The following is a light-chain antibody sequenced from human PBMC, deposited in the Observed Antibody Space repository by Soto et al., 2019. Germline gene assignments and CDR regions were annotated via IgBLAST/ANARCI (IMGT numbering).Light chain of an antibody. CDR1: QSVGSD. CDR3: QQYNSWPLT. V-gene: IGKV3D-15*01. Sequence: EIVMTQSPATPSVSPGERATLSCRASQSVGSDLAWYQQKPGQAPRLVIYDIFTRATGVQTRISGSGSGTEFTLTIRSLQSEDFAVYYCQQYNSWPLTFGGGTKVDI. J-gene: IGKJ4*01. CDR2: DIF.